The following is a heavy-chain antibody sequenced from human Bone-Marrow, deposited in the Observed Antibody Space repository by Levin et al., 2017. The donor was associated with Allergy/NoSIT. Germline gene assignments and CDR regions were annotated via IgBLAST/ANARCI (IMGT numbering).Heavy chain of an antibody. D-gene: IGHD4-23*01. V-gene: IGHV5-51*01. Sequence: PGGSLRLSCEASGYSFSDYWIGWVRQMPGKGLECMGVIYPGDSETENSPSFQGQVTISVDKSTSTVYLQWSGLKASDTAIYYCARRGGGGNSAGYFDLWGRGTLVTVSS. CDR1: GYSFSDYW. CDR3: ARRGGGGNSAGYFDL. J-gene: IGHJ2*01. CDR2: IYPGDSET.